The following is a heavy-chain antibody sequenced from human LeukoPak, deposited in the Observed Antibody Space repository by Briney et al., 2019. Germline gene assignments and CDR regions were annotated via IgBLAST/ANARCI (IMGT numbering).Heavy chain of an antibody. CDR1: GGSISSGSYY. Sequence: SETLSLTCTVSGGSISSGSYYWGWIRQPPGKGLEWIGSIYYSGSTYYNPSLKSRVTISVDTSKNQFSLKLSSVTAADTAVYYCARLVRGVVNWFDPWGQGTLVTVSS. D-gene: IGHD3-10*01. CDR2: IYYSGST. CDR3: ARLVRGVVNWFDP. V-gene: IGHV4-39*01. J-gene: IGHJ5*02.